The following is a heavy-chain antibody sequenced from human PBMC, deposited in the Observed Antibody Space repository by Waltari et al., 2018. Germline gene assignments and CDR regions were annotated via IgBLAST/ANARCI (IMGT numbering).Heavy chain of an antibody. CDR1: GFTFSSYW. CDR2: INSDGSST. V-gene: IGHV3-74*01. J-gene: IGHJ6*03. CDR3: ARPSGWELPPDYYYMDV. D-gene: IGHD2-15*01. Sequence: EVQLVESGGGLVQPGGSLRLSCAASGFTFSSYWMHLVRQAPGKGLVWVSRINSDGSSTSYADSVKGRFTISRDNAKNTLYLQMNSLRAEDTAVYYCARPSGWELPPDYYYMDVWGKGTTVTVSS.